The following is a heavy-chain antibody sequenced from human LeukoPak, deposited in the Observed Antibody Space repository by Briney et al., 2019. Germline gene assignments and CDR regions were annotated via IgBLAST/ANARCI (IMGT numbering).Heavy chain of an antibody. V-gene: IGHV3-33*01. Sequence: GRSLRLSCVASGFTFSNYFMHWVRQAPGRGLDWVALIWSDGSSQYYADSVKGRFTISRDNSKNTLYLQMNSLRAEDTAVYYCARLRPYSSTWYAYYGMDVWGQGTTVTVSS. CDR1: GFTFSNYF. CDR3: ARLRPYSSTWYAYYGMDV. J-gene: IGHJ6*02. D-gene: IGHD6-13*01. CDR2: IWSDGSSQ.